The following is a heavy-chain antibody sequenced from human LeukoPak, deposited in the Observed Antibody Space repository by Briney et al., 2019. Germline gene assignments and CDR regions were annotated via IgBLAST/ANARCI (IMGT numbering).Heavy chain of an antibody. V-gene: IGHV3-30-3*01. CDR2: ISYDGSNK. J-gene: IGHJ3*02. CDR3: AREAKRASYSSSWPDAFDI. D-gene: IGHD6-13*01. CDR1: GFTFSSYA. Sequence: PGGSLRLSCAASGFTFSSYAMHWVRQAPGKGLEWVAVISYDGSNKYYADSVKGRFTISRDNSKNTLYLQMNSLRAEDTAVYYCAREAKRASYSSSWPDAFDIWGQGTMVTVSS.